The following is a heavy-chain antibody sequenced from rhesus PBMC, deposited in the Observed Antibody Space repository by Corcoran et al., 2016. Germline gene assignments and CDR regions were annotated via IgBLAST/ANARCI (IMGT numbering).Heavy chain of an antibody. CDR1: VGSISSNY. CDR3: ARDPAYCSGTYCPNRFDV. D-gene: IGHD2-15*01. V-gene: IGHV4-173*01. Sequence: QLQLQESGPGLVKPSETLSLTCAVSVGSISSNYWSGIRQPPGTGLEGIGRISGSGGSTDYNPSLKSRVTIATDTSKNQFSLKLSSVTAADTAVYYGARDPAYCSGTYCPNRFDVWGPGVLVTVSS. CDR2: ISGSGGST. J-gene: IGHJ5-1*01.